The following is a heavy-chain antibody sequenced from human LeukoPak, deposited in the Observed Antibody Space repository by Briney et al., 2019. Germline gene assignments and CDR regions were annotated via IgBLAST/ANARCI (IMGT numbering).Heavy chain of an antibody. J-gene: IGHJ4*02. CDR1: GGSFSGYY. D-gene: IGHD3-22*01. V-gene: IGHV4-34*01. CDR2: INHSGST. CDR3: ARALRYYYDSSGL. Sequence: SETLSLTCAVYGGSFSGYYWSWIRQPPGKGLEWIGEINHSGSTNYNPSLKSRVTISVDTSKNQFSLKLSSVTAADTAVYYCARALRYYYDSSGLWGQGTLVTVSS.